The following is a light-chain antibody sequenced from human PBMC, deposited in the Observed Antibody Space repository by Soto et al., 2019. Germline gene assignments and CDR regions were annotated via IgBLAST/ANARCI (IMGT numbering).Light chain of an antibody. CDR2: KVS. CDR1: QSLFDSDDGTTY. Sequence: DIVMTQTPLSLPVTPGAPASISCMSSQSLFDSDDGTTYLDWYLQKPGQSPRRLIYKVSNRDAGVPDRFSGSGSGTDFTLKISRVEAEDVGVYYCMQGTHWPPITFGQGTRLEIK. V-gene: IGKV2-30*01. J-gene: IGKJ5*01. CDR3: MQGTHWPPIT.